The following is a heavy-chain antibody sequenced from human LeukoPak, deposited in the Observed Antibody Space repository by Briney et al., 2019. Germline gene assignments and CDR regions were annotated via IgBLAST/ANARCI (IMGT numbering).Heavy chain of an antibody. D-gene: IGHD6-19*01. CDR2: IYGAGIT. CDR3: ASWPVGWYGEDS. J-gene: IGHJ4*02. V-gene: IGHV3-53*01. Sequence: GGSLRLSCAASGIAVSNNYMSWVRQPPGKGLEWVSIIYGAGITKYADSVKGRFTISRDNSKNTLFLQMNSLSAEDTAVYYCASWPVGWYGEDSWGQGTLVTVSS. CDR1: GIAVSNNY.